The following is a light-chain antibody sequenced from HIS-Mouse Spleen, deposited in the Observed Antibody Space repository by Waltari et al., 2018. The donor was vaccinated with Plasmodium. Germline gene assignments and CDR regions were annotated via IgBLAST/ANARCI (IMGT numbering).Light chain of an antibody. Sequence: AIRMTQSPSSFSASTGDRVTITCRASQGISSYLAWYQQKPGKAPKLLIYAASTLQSGVPSMFSGSGSWTDFTLTVSCLQSEDVATYYCQQYYSYLLTFGGGTKVEIK. CDR2: AAS. J-gene: IGKJ4*01. V-gene: IGKV1-8*01. CDR1: QGISSY. CDR3: QQYYSYLLT.